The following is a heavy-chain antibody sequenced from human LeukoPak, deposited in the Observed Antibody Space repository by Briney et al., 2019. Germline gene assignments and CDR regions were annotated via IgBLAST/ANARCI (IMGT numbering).Heavy chain of an antibody. CDR2: VRGSDAGT. J-gene: IGHJ4*02. CDR1: GFTFSSYA. CDR3: AKRGVVIRVILVGFHKEAYYFDS. V-gene: IGHV3-23*01. D-gene: IGHD3/OR15-3a*01. Sequence: GGSLRLSCAASGFTFSSYAMNWVRQAPGKGLEWVSAVRGSDAGTSYADSVKGRFTISRDNPKNTLYLQMNSLRAEDTAVYFCAKRGVVIRVILVGFHKEAYYFDSWGQGALVTVSS.